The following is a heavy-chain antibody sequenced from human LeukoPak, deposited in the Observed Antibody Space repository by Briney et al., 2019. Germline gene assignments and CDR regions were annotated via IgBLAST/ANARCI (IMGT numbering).Heavy chain of an antibody. CDR1: GFTFSSYS. CDR3: ARGLLLHYHAFDI. CDR2: ISSSSSYI. Sequence: PGGSLRLSCAASGFTFSSYSMNWVRQAPGKGLEWVSSISSSSSYIYYADSVKGRFTISRDNAKNSLYLQMNSLRAEDTAVYYCARGLLLHYHAFDIWGQGTMVTVSS. J-gene: IGHJ3*02. D-gene: IGHD2-15*01. V-gene: IGHV3-21*01.